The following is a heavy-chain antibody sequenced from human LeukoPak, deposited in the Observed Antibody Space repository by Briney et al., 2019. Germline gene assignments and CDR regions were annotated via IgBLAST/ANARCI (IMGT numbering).Heavy chain of an antibody. D-gene: IGHD5-18*01. CDR3: ARVRSYGFGPFDY. V-gene: IGHV4-31*03. Sequence: SQTLSLTCTVSGGSISSGGYYWSWIRQHPGQGLEWVGYIYYGGSTYYNPSLKSRVTISVDTSKNQVSLKLSSVTAADTAGYYCARVRSYGFGPFDYWGQGTLVTVSS. CDR2: IYYGGST. J-gene: IGHJ4*02. CDR1: GGSISSGGYY.